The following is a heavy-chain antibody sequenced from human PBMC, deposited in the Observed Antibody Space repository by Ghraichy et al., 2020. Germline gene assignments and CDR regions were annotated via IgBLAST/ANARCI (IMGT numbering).Heavy chain of an antibody. V-gene: IGHV3-11*01. Sequence: GGSLRLSCEASGFTFSNFYMSWVRQAPGKGLEWVSYISGGSSTIDYADSVKGRFAISRDNAKNSLYLQMNSLRAEDTAVYFCARNDKEWELPDYWGQGTLVSVSS. CDR1: GFTFSNFY. J-gene: IGHJ4*02. CDR2: ISGGSSTI. D-gene: IGHD1-26*01. CDR3: ARNDKEWELPDY.